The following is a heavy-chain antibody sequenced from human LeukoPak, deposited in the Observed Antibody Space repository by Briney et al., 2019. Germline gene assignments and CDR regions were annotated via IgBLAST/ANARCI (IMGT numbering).Heavy chain of an antibody. CDR3: ARGNGWLVRQYFDL. J-gene: IGHJ2*01. CDR2: IYHSGST. Sequence: SQTLSLTCTVSGGSISSGGYYWSWIRQPPGKGLEWIGYIYHSGSTYYNPSLKSRVTISVDRSKNQFSLKLSSVTAADTAVYYCARGNGWLVRQYFDLWGRGTLVTVSS. D-gene: IGHD6-19*01. CDR1: GGSISSGGYY. V-gene: IGHV4-30-2*01.